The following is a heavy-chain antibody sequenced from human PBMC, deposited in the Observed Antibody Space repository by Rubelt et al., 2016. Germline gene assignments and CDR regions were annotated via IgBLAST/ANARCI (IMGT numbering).Heavy chain of an antibody. Sequence: QVQLVQSGAEVKKPGSSVKVSCKASGGTFSSYAISWVRQAPGLGLEWMGRIIPILGIANYAQKFQGRVTITADESTSTANMELSSLRSEYTAVYYFAKDFLEASDAFDIWGQGTMVTVSS. CDR3: AKDFLEASDAFDI. V-gene: IGHV1-69*04. J-gene: IGHJ3*02. D-gene: IGHD3-3*01. CDR2: IIPILGIA. CDR1: GGTFSSYA.